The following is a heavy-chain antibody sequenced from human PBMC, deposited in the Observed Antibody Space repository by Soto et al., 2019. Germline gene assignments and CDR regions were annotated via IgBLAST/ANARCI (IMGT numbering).Heavy chain of an antibody. CDR1: GYTFTSYY. J-gene: IGHJ6*01. CDR3: ASGDMTTVRAFDYYGMDV. CDR2: INPSGGST. D-gene: IGHD4-4*01. V-gene: IGHV1-46*01. Sequence: QVQLVQSGAEVKKPGASVKVSCKASGYTFTSYYMHWVRQAPGQGLEWMGIINPSGGSTSYAQKFQGRVNMTRDTFTSTAYMGLSSQRTDDTAVYYCASGDMTTVRAFDYYGMDVWGQGTTVTVSS.